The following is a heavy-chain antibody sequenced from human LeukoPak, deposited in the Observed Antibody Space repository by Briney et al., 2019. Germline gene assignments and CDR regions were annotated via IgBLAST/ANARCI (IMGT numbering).Heavy chain of an antibody. CDR1: GYTFTSYA. Sequence: GASVTVSCKASGYTFTSYAMHWVRQAPGQRLEWMGWINAGNGNTKYSQKFQGRVTITRDTSASTAYMELSSLRAEDTAIYYCAKDYCSSTSCPQKDWGQGTLVTVSS. CDR3: AKDYCSSTSCPQKD. V-gene: IGHV1-3*01. CDR2: INAGNGNT. J-gene: IGHJ4*02. D-gene: IGHD2-2*01.